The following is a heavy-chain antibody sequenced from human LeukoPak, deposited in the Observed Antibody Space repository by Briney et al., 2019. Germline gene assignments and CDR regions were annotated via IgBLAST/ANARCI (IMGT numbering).Heavy chain of an antibody. V-gene: IGHV3-21*05. D-gene: IGHD3-22*01. CDR3: ARVDSSGDYYEKYTPLVQAQGIDY. J-gene: IGHJ4*02. Sequence: GGSLRLSCAASGFTFSSYSMNWVRQAPGKGLEWDSYILSSSSYIYYADSVKGRFTISRDNAKNSLYLQMNSQRAKDTAVYYFARVDSSGDYYEKYTPLVQAQGIDYWGQGTLVTVSS. CDR1: GFTFSSYS. CDR2: ILSSSSYI.